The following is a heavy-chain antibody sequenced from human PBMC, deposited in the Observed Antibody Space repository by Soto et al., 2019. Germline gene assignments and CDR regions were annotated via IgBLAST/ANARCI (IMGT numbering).Heavy chain of an antibody. CDR2: ISGSGGST. CDR3: ALTHFYGDYGFDY. CDR1: GFTFSSYA. D-gene: IGHD4-17*01. Sequence: PGGSLRLSCAASGFTFSSYAMSWVRQAPGKGLEWVSAISGSGGSTYYADSVKGRFTISRDNSKNTLYLQMNSLRAEDTAVYYCALTHFYGDYGFDYWGQGTLVTVSS. V-gene: IGHV3-23*01. J-gene: IGHJ4*02.